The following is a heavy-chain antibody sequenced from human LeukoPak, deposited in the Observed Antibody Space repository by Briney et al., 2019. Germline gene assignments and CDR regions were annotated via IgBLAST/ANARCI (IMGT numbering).Heavy chain of an antibody. Sequence: GGSLRLSCAASGFTFSSYSMNWVRQAPGKGLEWVSYISSSSSTIYYADSVKRRFTISRDNAKNSLYLQMNSLRAEDTAVYYCARLEWFDPWGQGTLVTVSS. V-gene: IGHV3-48*01. CDR3: ARLEWFDP. CDR2: ISSSSSTI. J-gene: IGHJ5*02. CDR1: GFTFSSYS.